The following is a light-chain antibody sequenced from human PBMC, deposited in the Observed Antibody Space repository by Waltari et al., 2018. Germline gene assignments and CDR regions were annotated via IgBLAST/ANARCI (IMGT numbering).Light chain of an antibody. CDR1: QSVSSSY. CDR3: QQYGSSPRT. CDR2: GAS. J-gene: IGKJ1*01. V-gene: IGKV3-20*01. Sequence: EIVLTQSPGTMSLSPRERATLSCRGSQSVSSSYLAWYQQKPGQAPRLLIYGASSRATGIPDRFSCSESCTDFTLTISRLEPEDFAVYYCQQYGSSPRTFGQGTKVEIK.